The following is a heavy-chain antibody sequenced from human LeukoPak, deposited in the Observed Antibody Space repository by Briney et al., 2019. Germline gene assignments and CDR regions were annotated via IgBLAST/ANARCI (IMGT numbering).Heavy chain of an antibody. V-gene: IGHV1-69*06. Sequence: SVKVSCKASGGTFSSYAISWVRQAPGQGLEWMGGIIPIFGTANYAQKFQGRVTITADKSTSTAYMELSSLRSEDTAVYYCARGAATPPTTPFDYWGQGTLVTVSS. J-gene: IGHJ4*02. CDR3: ARGAATPPTTPFDY. CDR2: IIPIFGTA. CDR1: GGTFSSYA. D-gene: IGHD6-25*01.